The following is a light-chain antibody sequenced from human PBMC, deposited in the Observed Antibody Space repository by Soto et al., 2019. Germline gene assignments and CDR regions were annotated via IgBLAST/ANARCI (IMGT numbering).Light chain of an antibody. J-gene: IGKJ3*01. CDR1: QSVSSY. CDR3: QQRSNWPPLFT. V-gene: IGKV3-11*01. CDR2: DAS. Sequence: EIVLTQSTATLSLYPGERATLSCRASQSVSSYLAWYQQKPGQAPRLLIYDASNRATGIPARFSGSGSGTDFTLTISSLEPEDFAVYYCQQRSNWPPLFTFGPGTKVDIK.